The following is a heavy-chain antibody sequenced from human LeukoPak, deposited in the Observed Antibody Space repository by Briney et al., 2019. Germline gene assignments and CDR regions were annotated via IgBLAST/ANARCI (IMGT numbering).Heavy chain of an antibody. CDR2: ISYDGSNT. Sequence: GRSLSLSCAASGFTFSNYGIHWVRQAPGKGLEWVALISYDGSNTWYADSVKGRFTISRDNSKNTLYLQMTSLGVEDTALYYCAKGVLGYSVPFLDCWGQGVLVTVSS. D-gene: IGHD3-10*02. CDR1: GFTFSNYG. V-gene: IGHV3-30*04. CDR3: AKGVLGYSVPFLDC. J-gene: IGHJ4*02.